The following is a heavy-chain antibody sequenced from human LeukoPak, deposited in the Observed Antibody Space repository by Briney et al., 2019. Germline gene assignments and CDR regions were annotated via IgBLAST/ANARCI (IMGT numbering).Heavy chain of an antibody. Sequence: ASVKVSCKASGGTFSSYAISWVRQAPGQGLEWMGWISAYNGNTNYAQKLQGRVTMTTDTSTSTAYMELRSLRSDDTAVYYCARIAVAGAFDIWGQGTLVTVSS. CDR1: GGTFSSYA. CDR3: ARIAVAGAFDI. D-gene: IGHD6-19*01. V-gene: IGHV1-18*01. CDR2: ISAYNGNT. J-gene: IGHJ4*02.